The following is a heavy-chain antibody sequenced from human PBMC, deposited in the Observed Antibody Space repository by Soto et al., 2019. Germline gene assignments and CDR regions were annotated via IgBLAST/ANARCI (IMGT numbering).Heavy chain of an antibody. D-gene: IGHD4-17*01. J-gene: IGHJ6*02. CDR3: ARGTDYGDYVGYYYGMDV. V-gene: IGHV3-74*01. Sequence: GGSLRLSCAASGFTFSSYWMHWVRQAPGKGLVWVSRINSDGSSTSYADSVKGRFTISRDNAKNTLYLQMNSLRAEDTAVYYFARGTDYGDYVGYYYGMDVWGQGTTVTVSS. CDR2: INSDGSST. CDR1: GFTFSSYW.